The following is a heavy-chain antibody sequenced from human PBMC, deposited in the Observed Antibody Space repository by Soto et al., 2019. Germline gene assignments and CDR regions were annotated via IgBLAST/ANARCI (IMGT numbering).Heavy chain of an antibody. CDR1: GFTFSGSA. CDR3: TRHLRDCSTSCYEMVRGIGTNYYYYYMDV. D-gene: IGHD2-2*01. CDR2: IRSKANSYAT. Sequence: GGSLRLSCAASGFTFSGSAMHWVRQASGKGLEWVGRIRSKANSYATAYAASVKGRFTISRDDSKNTAYLQMNSLKTEDTAVYYCTRHLRDCSTSCYEMVRGIGTNYYYYYMDVWGKGTTVTVSS. V-gene: IGHV3-73*01. J-gene: IGHJ6*03.